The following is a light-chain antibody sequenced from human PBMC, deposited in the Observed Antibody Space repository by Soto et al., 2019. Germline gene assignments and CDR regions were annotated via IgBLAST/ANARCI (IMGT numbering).Light chain of an antibody. CDR2: WAS. CDR3: QQYYYTPVT. V-gene: IGKV4-1*01. J-gene: IGKJ5*01. Sequence: DFVMTQSPDSLAVSLGERATINCKSSQSVLYSSNNKNYLAWYQQKPGQPPKLLIYWASTRESGVPDRFSGSGSGTDFTLTISSLQAEDLAVYYCQQYYYTPVTFGQGTRLEIK. CDR1: QSVLYSSNNKNY.